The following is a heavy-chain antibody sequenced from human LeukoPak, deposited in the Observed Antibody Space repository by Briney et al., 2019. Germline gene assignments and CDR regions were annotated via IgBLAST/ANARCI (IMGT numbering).Heavy chain of an antibody. CDR2: LSYDGSNN. D-gene: IGHD4-17*01. Sequence: PGRSLRLSCAASGFTFSSFGMHWVRQAPGKGLEWVAVLSYDGSNNYYAASVKGRFTISRDNSKNTLYLQMNSLRAEDTAVYYCAKDASTVTLHADYWGQGTLVTVSS. CDR3: AKDASTVTLHADY. J-gene: IGHJ4*02. V-gene: IGHV3-30*18. CDR1: GFTFSSFG.